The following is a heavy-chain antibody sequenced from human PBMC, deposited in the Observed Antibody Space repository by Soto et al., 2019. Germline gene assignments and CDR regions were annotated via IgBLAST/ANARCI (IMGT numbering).Heavy chain of an antibody. CDR1: GGPVSVYY. V-gene: IGHV4-59*02. D-gene: IGHD1-26*01. CDR3: ARGVGSSPPQY. CDR2: ICASGSP. Sequence: PSETLSLTCPISGGPVSVYYWSWIRQSTGQGLEWIGYICASGSPYYNPSLRRRVTISADTSKNQISLKLTSPTAADTAVSYGARGVGSSPPQYWGRGTLVTVSS. J-gene: IGHJ4*02.